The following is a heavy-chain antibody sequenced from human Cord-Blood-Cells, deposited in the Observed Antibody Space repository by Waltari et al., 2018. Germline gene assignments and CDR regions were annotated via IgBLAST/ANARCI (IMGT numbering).Heavy chain of an antibody. D-gene: IGHD5-18*01. CDR1: GGSISSSSYY. J-gene: IGHJ3*02. V-gene: IGHV4-39*01. CDR2: IYYSGST. CDR3: ARSRGYSYGDAFDI. Sequence: QLQLQESGPGLVKPSETLSLTCTVSGGSISSSSYYWGWIRQPPGKGLEWIGSIYYSGSTHYNPSLKSRVTISVDTSKNQFSLKLSSVTAADTAVYYCARSRGYSYGDAFDIWGQGTMVTVSS.